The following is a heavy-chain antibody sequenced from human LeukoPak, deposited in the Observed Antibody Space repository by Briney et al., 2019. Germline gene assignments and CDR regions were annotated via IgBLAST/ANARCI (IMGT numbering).Heavy chain of an antibody. V-gene: IGHV4-39*07. D-gene: IGHD6-13*01. Sequence: PSETLSLTCTVSGGSISSSSYYWGWIRQPPGKGLEWIGSIYYSGSTYYNPSLKSRVTISVDTSKNQFSLKLSSVTAADTAVYYCARDRPAAEDNWGQGTLVTVSS. CDR1: GGSISSSSYY. CDR2: IYYSGST. J-gene: IGHJ4*02. CDR3: ARDRPAAEDN.